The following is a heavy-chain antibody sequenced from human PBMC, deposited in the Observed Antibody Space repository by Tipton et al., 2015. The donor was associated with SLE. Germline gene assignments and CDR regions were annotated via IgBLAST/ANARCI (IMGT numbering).Heavy chain of an antibody. CDR2: INHSGST. Sequence: GLVKPSETLSLTCAVYGGSFSGYYWSWIRQPPGKGLEWIGEINHSGSTNYNPSLKSRVTISVDTSKNQFSLKLSSVTAADTAVYYCATNTNSSGYYWGYYYYRDVWGKGTTVTVSS. CDR1: GGSFSGYY. V-gene: IGHV4-34*01. J-gene: IGHJ6*03. D-gene: IGHD3-22*01. CDR3: ATNTNSSGYYWGYYYYRDV.